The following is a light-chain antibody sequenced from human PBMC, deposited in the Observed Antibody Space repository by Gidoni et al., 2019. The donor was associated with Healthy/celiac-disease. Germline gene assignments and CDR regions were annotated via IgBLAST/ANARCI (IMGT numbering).Light chain of an antibody. CDR2: DVS. CDR3: SSYASSSPYV. CDR1: SSYVGGHNY. J-gene: IGLJ1*01. Sequence: QAALTQPASVSGSPGQSITISCTGTSSYVGGHNYAAWYQQHPGKAPKLMIYDVSNRPSGVSNRFSGSKSGNTASLTISGLQAEDEADYYCSSYASSSPYVFGTGTKVTVL. V-gene: IGLV2-14*03.